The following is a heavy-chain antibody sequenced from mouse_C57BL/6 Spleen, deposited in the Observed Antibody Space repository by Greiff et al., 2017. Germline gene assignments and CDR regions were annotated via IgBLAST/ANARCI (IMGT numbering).Heavy chain of an antibody. Sequence: EVNVVESGGGLVKPGGSLKLSCAASGFTFSDYGMHWVRQAPEKGLEWVAYISSGSSTIYYADKVKGRFTISRDNAKNTLFLQMTSLRSEDTAMYYCARELVYYFDYWGQGTTLTVSS. V-gene: IGHV5-17*01. CDR3: ARELVYYFDY. CDR1: GFTFSDYG. D-gene: IGHD4-1*01. J-gene: IGHJ2*01. CDR2: ISSGSSTI.